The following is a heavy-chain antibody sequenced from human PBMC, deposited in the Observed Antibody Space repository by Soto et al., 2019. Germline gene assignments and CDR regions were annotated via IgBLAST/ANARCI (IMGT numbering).Heavy chain of an antibody. D-gene: IGHD3-3*01. CDR2: IYYSGST. CDR3: ARAYDFWNGYYSAQYYFDF. CDR1: GGSISSGGYY. Sequence: SETLSLTCTVSGGSISSGGYYWSWIRQHPGKGLEWIGYIYYSGSTYYNPSLKSRIVISVDTSKNQFSLKLISVTAADTAVYYCARAYDFWNGYYSAQYYFDFWGQGPLVTVSS. V-gene: IGHV4-30-4*08. J-gene: IGHJ4*02.